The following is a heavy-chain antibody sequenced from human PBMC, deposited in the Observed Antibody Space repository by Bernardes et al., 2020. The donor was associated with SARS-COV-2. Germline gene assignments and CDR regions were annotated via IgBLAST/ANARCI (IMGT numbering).Heavy chain of an antibody. CDR2: IYYSGST. Sequence: SETLSLTCTVSGGSISSSSYYWGWIRQPPGKGLEWIGSIYYSGSTYYNPSLKSRVTISVDTSKNQFSLKLSSVTAADTAVYYCARPLSGWNWFDPWGQGTLVTVSS. V-gene: IGHV4-39*01. J-gene: IGHJ5*02. D-gene: IGHD6-19*01. CDR1: GGSISSSSYY. CDR3: ARPLSGWNWFDP.